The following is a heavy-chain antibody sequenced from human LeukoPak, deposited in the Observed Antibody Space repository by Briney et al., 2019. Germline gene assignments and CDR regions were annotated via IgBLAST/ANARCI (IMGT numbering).Heavy chain of an antibody. V-gene: IGHV3-33*06. CDR3: AKDSHRWMVRGFRYYYGMDV. Sequence: GGSLRLSCVGSGFTFSSYGMHWVRQAPGKGLEWVAVIWYDGSNKYYADFVKGRFTISRDNSKNTLYLQMNSLRAEDTAVYYCAKDSHRWMVRGFRYYYGMDVWGQGTTVTVSS. J-gene: IGHJ6*02. CDR1: GFTFSSYG. D-gene: IGHD3-10*01. CDR2: IWYDGSNK.